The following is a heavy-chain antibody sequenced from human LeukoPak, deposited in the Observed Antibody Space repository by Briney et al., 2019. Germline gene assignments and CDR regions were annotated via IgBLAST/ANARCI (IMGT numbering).Heavy chain of an antibody. V-gene: IGHV3-30*04. Sequence: PGGSLRLSCAASGFTFSSYAMHWVRQAPGRGLEWVAVISYDESNRYYADSVKGRFTISRDNSRNTLFLQMNSLRAEDTAVYYCAREVYYYGSGSPIGDAFDNWGQGTLVTVSS. CDR3: AREVYYYGSGSPIGDAFDN. CDR1: GFTFSSYA. CDR2: ISYDESNR. D-gene: IGHD3-10*01. J-gene: IGHJ3*02.